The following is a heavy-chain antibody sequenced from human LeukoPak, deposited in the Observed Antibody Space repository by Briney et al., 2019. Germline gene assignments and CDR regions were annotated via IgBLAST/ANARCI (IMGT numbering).Heavy chain of an antibody. V-gene: IGHV1-8*01. CDR2: MNPNSGNT. Sequence: GASVKVSCKDSGYTFTSYDINWVRQATGQGLEWMGWMNPNSGNTGYAQKFQGRVTMTRNTSISTAYMELSSLRSEDTAVYYCARAIYDSSGYYLFGYYYYYMDVWGKGTTVTISS. CDR1: GYTFTSYD. J-gene: IGHJ6*03. CDR3: ARAIYDSSGYYLFGYYYYYMDV. D-gene: IGHD3-22*01.